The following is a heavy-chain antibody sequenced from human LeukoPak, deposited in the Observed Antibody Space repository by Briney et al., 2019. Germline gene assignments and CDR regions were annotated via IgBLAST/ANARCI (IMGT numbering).Heavy chain of an antibody. CDR2: IKSNINGGTS. Sequence: NPGGSLRLSCAASGFTFSNAWMTWVRQSPGMGLEWVGRIKSNINGGTSDYAAPVQGRFTISRDDSKNTLYLQMNSLKPEDTAMYYCTTHSVTVTGTHFWGQGALVTVSS. J-gene: IGHJ4*01. V-gene: IGHV3-15*07. CDR3: TTHSVTVTGTHF. CDR1: GFTFSNAW. D-gene: IGHD6-19*01.